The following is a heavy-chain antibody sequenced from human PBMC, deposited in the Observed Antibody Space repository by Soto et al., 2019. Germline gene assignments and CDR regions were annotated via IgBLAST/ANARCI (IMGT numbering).Heavy chain of an antibody. J-gene: IGHJ6*03. CDR1: GGSISSYY. V-gene: IGHV4-59*01. CDR3: ARTPGGYSSSFLGRKYYYYYMDV. Sequence: SETLSLTCTVSGGSISSYYWSWIRQPPGKGLEWIGYIYYSGSTNYNPSLKSRVTISVDTSKNQFSLKLSSVTAADTAVYYCARTPGGYSSSFLGRKYYYYYMDVWGKGTTVTVSS. D-gene: IGHD6-6*01. CDR2: IYYSGST.